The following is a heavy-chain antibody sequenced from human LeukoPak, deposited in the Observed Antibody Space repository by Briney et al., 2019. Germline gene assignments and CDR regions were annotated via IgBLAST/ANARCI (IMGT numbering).Heavy chain of an antibody. V-gene: IGHV1-2*02. J-gene: IGHJ5*02. D-gene: IGHD3-16*01. CDR3: ARVGGQYWFDP. Sequence: ASVKVSCKASGYTFTGYYMYWVRQVPGQGLEWMGWISPTSGGTNYAQKFQGRVTMTRDTSISTAYMELSRLRSDDTAVYYCARVGGQYWFDPWGQGTLVTVSS. CDR1: GYTFTGYY. CDR2: ISPTSGGT.